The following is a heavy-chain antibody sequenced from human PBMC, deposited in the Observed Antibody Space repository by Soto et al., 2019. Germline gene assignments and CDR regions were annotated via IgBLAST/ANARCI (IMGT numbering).Heavy chain of an antibody. D-gene: IGHD3-16*01. J-gene: IGHJ4*02. CDR2: IYYTGNT. V-gene: IGHV4-30-4*01. Sequence: PSETLSLTCTVSGGSISSSDYDWTWIRQPPGKGLEWIGYIYYTGNTDYNPSLKSRLTISLDTSRNQFFLNLSSMTAADTAVSHCARHHRDARAFELWGQRHMLTVSS. CDR3: ARHHRDARAFEL. CDR1: GGSISSSDYD.